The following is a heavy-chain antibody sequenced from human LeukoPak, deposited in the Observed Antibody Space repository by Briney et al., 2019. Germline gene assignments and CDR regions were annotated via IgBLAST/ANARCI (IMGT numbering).Heavy chain of an antibody. V-gene: IGHV4-39*07. J-gene: IGHJ5*02. CDR2: IYNSGSI. Sequence: SETLSLTCTVSGDSISSSNYFCGWIRQPPGKGLVCIWSIYNSGSIYYNPSLKSRVTTSIDTSKNQFSLKLSSVTAADTAVYYCVRANTMIPGNLAWFDPWGQGTLVTVSS. CDR1: GDSISSSNYF. CDR3: VRANTMIPGNLAWFDP. D-gene: IGHD3-10*01.